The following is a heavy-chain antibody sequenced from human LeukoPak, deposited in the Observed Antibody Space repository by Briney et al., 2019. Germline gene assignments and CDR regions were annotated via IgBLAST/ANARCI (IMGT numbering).Heavy chain of an antibody. D-gene: IGHD5-18*01. CDR1: GYTCTGYY. V-gene: IGHV1-2*06. CDR3: ARGVGPTRTAMAGGGGY. CDR2: INPNSGGT. J-gene: IGHJ4*02. Sequence: GASVKVSCKASGYTCTGYYMHWVRQAPGQGLEWMGRINPNSGGTNYAQKFQGRVTMTRDTSISTAYMELSRLRSDNTAVYYCARGVGPTRTAMAGGGGYWGQGTLVTVSS.